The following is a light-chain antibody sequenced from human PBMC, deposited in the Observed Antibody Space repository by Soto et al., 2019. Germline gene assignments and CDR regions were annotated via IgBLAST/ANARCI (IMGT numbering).Light chain of an antibody. CDR2: GAS. CDR1: QSVSSTY. V-gene: IGKV3-20*01. J-gene: IGKJ1*01. Sequence: EIVLTQSPGTLSLSPGERATLSCRASQSVSSTYLAWYQQKPGQAPRLLIYGASSRATGIPDRFRGGGAGSVFTLTISRVEPEDLAVYYCQQCGSSPWAFGQGTKVVIK. CDR3: QQCGSSPWA.